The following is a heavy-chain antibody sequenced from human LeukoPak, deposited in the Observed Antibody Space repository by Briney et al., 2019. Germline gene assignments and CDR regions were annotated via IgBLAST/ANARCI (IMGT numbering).Heavy chain of an antibody. D-gene: IGHD2-15*01. Sequence: SETLSLTCAVYGGSFSGYYWSWIRQPAGKGLEWIGRLYTSGSTNYNPSLKSRVTMSGDTSKNQFSLKLSSVTAADTAVYFCARANDIVVVVAAISDYYYYMDVWGIGTTVTVSS. CDR2: LYTSGST. V-gene: IGHV4-59*10. CDR1: GGSFSGYY. J-gene: IGHJ6*03. CDR3: ARANDIVVVVAAISDYYYYMDV.